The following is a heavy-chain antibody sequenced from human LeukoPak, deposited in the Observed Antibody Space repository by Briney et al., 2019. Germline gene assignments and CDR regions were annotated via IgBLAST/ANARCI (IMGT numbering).Heavy chain of an antibody. CDR1: GGSISSGGYY. CDR2: IYYSVST. V-gene: IGHV4-31*03. Sequence: PSETLSLTCTVSGGSISSGGYYWSWIRQHPGKGLEWIGYIYYSVSTYYNPSLKSRVTISVDTSKNQFSLKLSSVTAADTAVYYCARDASSSSLGYWGQGTLVTVSS. D-gene: IGHD6-6*01. CDR3: ARDASSSSLGY. J-gene: IGHJ4*02.